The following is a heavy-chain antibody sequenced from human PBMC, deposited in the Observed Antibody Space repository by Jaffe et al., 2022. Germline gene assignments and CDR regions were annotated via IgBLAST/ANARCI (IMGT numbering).Heavy chain of an antibody. J-gene: IGHJ4*02. D-gene: IGHD3-9*01. CDR3: AKDRSTILLRDFDY. V-gene: IGHV3-30*02. CDR1: GFTFSSYG. CDR2: IRYDVSSK. Sequence: QVQLVESGGGVVQPGGALRISCAASGFTFSSYGMHWVRQAPGKGLEWVAFIRYDVSSKYYADSVKGRFTISRDNSKNTLYLEMNSLRAEDTAVYHCAKDRSTILLRDFDYWGQGTLVTVSS.